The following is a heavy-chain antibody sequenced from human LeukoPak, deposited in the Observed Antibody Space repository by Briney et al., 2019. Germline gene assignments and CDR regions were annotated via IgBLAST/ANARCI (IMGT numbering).Heavy chain of an antibody. CDR2: INPNSGGT. D-gene: IGHD3-9*01. Sequence: GASVKVSCKASGHTFTGYYMHWVRQAPGQGLEWMGWINPNSGGTNYAQKFQGRVTMTRDTSISTAYMELSRLRSDDTAVYYCARGERGYDILTAGWFDPWGQGTLVTVSS. J-gene: IGHJ5*02. CDR1: GHTFTGYY. CDR3: ARGERGYDILTAGWFDP. V-gene: IGHV1-2*02.